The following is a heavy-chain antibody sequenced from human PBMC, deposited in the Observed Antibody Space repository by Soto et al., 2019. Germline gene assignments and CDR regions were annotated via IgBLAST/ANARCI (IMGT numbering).Heavy chain of an antibody. J-gene: IGHJ4*02. Sequence: SETLSLTCTVSGGSISSGDYYWSWIRQPPGKGLEWIGYIYYSGSTYYNPSLKSRVTISVDTSKNQFSLKLSSVTAADTAVYYCARGTYYYDRSGNYYLDYWGQGTLVTVSS. CDR2: IYYSGST. V-gene: IGHV4-30-4*01. D-gene: IGHD3-22*01. CDR1: GGSISSGDYY. CDR3: ARGTYYYDRSGNYYLDY.